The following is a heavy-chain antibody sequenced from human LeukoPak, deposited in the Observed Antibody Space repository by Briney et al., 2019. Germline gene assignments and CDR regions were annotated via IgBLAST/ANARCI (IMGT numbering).Heavy chain of an antibody. CDR1: GYTFTSYD. CDR2: MNPNSGNT. J-gene: IGHJ6*02. V-gene: IGHV1-8*01. CDR3: ASSPYFDWLPRYYYYGMDV. Sequence: ASVKVSCKASGYTFTSYDINWVRQATGQGLEWMGWMNPNSGNTGYAQKFRGRVTMTRNTSISTAYMELSSLRSEDTAVYYCASSPYFDWLPRYYYYGMDVWGQGTTVTVSS. D-gene: IGHD3-9*01.